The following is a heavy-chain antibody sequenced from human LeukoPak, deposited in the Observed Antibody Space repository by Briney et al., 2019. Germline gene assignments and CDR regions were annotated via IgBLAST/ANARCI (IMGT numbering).Heavy chain of an antibody. J-gene: IGHJ5*02. Sequence: SETLSLTCAVYGGSFSGYYWSWIRQPPGKGLEWIGEINHSGSTNYNPSLKSRVTISVDTSKNQFSLKLSSVTAADTAVYYCATGPGRFGEFRWFDPWGQGTLVTVSS. V-gene: IGHV4-34*01. CDR3: ATGPGRFGEFRWFDP. CDR2: INHSGST. D-gene: IGHD3-10*01. CDR1: GGSFSGYY.